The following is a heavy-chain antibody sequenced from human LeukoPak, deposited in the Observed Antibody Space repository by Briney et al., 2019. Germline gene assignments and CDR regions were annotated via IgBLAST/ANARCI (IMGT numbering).Heavy chain of an antibody. CDR3: AREDSGFQI. CDR1: GYTFTDYY. Sequence: ASVKVSCKASGYTFTDYYMHWVRQAPGQGFEWMGWINPNDGDTNYAQKFQGRVTMTRDTSISTAHMEVSRLRSDDTAVYFCAREDSGFQIWGQGTMVTVSS. J-gene: IGHJ3*02. V-gene: IGHV1-2*02. CDR2: INPNDGDT.